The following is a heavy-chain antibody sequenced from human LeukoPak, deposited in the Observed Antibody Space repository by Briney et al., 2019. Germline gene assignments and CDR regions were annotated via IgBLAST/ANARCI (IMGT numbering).Heavy chain of an antibody. CDR1: GFTFSNYW. J-gene: IGHJ4*02. CDR2: IKQDGSEK. V-gene: IGHV3-7*01. CDR3: ARDSPDSDFDY. Sequence: GGSLRLSCAASGFTFSNYWMSWVRQAPGKGLEWVANIKQDGSEKYYVDSVKGRFTISRDNAKNSLYLQMNGLRAEDTAVYYCARDSPDSDFDYWGQGTLVTVSS.